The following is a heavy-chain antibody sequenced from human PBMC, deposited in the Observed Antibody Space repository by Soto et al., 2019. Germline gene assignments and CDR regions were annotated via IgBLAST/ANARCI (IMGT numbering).Heavy chain of an antibody. J-gene: IGHJ3*02. CDR1: GYTFTSYY. CDR3: ARGQDSSGYYTYDAVEI. CDR2: INPSGGST. V-gene: IGHV1-46*01. Sequence: QVQLVQSGAEVKKPGASVKVSCKASGYTFTSYYMHWVRQAPGPGLERMGIINPSGGSTSYAQKFQGRVTMTRDTSTSTVFMELSSQRSEDTAVYYCARGQDSSGYYTYDAVEIWGQGTMGTVSS. D-gene: IGHD3-22*01.